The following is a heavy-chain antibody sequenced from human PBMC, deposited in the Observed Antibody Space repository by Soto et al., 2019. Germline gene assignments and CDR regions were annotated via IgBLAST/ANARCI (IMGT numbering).Heavy chain of an antibody. D-gene: IGHD3-10*01. J-gene: IGHJ3*02. CDR3: AREDHSGNDAFDI. V-gene: IGHV4-59*01. CDR1: GGSISSYY. CDR2: IYYSGST. Sequence: SETLSLTCTVSGGSISSYYWSWIRQPPGKGLEWIGYIYYSGSTNYNPSLKSRVTISVDTSKNQFSLKLSSVTAADTAVYYCAREDHSGNDAFDIWGHGTMVTVSS.